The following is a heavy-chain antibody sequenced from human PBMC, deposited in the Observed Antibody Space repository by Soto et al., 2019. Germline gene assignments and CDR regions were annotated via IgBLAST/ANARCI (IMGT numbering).Heavy chain of an antibody. V-gene: IGHV4-30-2*01. CDR2: IYHSGST. J-gene: IGHJ1*01. CDR1: AGSISSGGYS. D-gene: IGHD2-15*01. Sequence: TLSLTCAVSAGSISSGGYSWSWIRQPPXKGLEWIGYIYHSGSTYYNPSLKSRVTISVDRSKHQFSLMLGSVTAAGTAVHYFDIFRYLSAGRCYRAYELAHWAPGTL. CDR3: DIFRYLSAGRCYRAYELAH.